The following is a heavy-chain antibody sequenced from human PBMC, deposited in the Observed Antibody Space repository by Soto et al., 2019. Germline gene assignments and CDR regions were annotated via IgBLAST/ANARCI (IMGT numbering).Heavy chain of an antibody. CDR2: ISAYNGNT. J-gene: IGHJ3*02. V-gene: IGHV1-18*01. CDR1: GYTFTSYG. Sequence: QVQLVQSGAEVKKPGASVKVSCKASGYTFTSYGISWVRQAPGQGLEWMGWISAYNGNTNYAQKLQGRVIMTTDTSTSTAYMELRSLRSDDTAVYYCAREESSTSCYTGCSSSADDAFDIWGQGTMVTVSS. CDR3: AREESSTSCYTGCSSSADDAFDI. D-gene: IGHD2-2*02.